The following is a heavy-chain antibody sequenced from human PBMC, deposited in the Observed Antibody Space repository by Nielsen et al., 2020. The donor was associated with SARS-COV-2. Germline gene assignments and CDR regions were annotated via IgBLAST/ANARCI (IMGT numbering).Heavy chain of an antibody. J-gene: IGHJ6*02. CDR3: AKGGSSSWYEKGMDV. D-gene: IGHD6-13*01. CDR1: EVTLKNYG. Sequence: GESLKISCAGSEVTLKNYGVHWVRQAPDKGPEWLALISFDGRNKVYGDSVKGRFIISRDSSRNTVYLQLNSLRVDDTAVYYCAKGGSSSWYEKGMDVWGQGTTVTVSS. CDR2: ISFDGRNK. V-gene: IGHV3-30*06.